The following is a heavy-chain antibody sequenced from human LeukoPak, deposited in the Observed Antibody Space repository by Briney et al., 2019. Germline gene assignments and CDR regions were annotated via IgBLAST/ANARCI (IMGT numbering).Heavy chain of an antibody. J-gene: IGHJ4*02. D-gene: IGHD5-24*01. V-gene: IGHV4-59*11. Sequence: SETLSLTCTVSGGSISSHYWSWIRQPPGKELEWIGYIYYSGSTNYNPSLKSRVTISVDTSKNQFSLKLSSVTAADTAVYYCARGNGYNYPYYFDYWGQGTLVTVSS. CDR3: ARGNGYNYPYYFDY. CDR2: IYYSGST. CDR1: GGSISSHY.